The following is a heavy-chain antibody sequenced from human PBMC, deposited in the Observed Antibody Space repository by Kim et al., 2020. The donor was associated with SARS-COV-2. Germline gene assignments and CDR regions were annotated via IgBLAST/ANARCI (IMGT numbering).Heavy chain of an antibody. J-gene: IGHJ5*02. CDR2: ISAYNGNT. V-gene: IGHV1-18*01. D-gene: IGHD6-13*01. Sequence: ASVKVSCKASGYTFTSYGISWVRQAPGQGLEWMGWISAYNGNTNYAQKLQGRVTMTTDTSTSTAYMELRSLRSDDTAVYCCVRDIVAAESPSWFDPWGQGTLVTVSS. CDR1: GYTFTSYG. CDR3: VRDIVAAESPSWFDP.